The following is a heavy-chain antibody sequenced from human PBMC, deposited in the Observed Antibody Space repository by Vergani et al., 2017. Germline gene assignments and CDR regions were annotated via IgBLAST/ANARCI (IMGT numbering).Heavy chain of an antibody. V-gene: IGHV3-23*01. CDR2: ISGSGGST. CDR3: AKDGGGGYCSSTSCSYYFDY. J-gene: IGHJ4*02. Sequence: EVQLLESGGGLVQPGGSLRLSCAASGFTFSSYAMSWVRQAPGKGLEWVSAISGSGGSTYYADSVKGRFTISRANSKNTLYLQMNSLRAEDTAVYYCAKDGGGGYCSSTSCSYYFDYWGQGTLVTVSS. D-gene: IGHD2-2*01. CDR1: GFTFSSYA.